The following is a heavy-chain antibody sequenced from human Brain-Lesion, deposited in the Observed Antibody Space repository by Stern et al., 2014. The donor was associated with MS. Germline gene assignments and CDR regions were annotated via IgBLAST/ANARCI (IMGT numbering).Heavy chain of an antibody. CDR2: SDHSGST. D-gene: IGHD6-13*01. CDR3: ARFPASRPHVFDS. J-gene: IGHJ4*02. V-gene: IGHV4-4*02. CDR1: GGSISSSNW. Sequence: VQLVESGPGLVKPSGTLSLTCAVSGGSISSSNWWSWVRQSPGKGLEWIGESDHSGSTIYNPSLKSRVTESVDKSKNRFSLHLSSVTAADTAVYFCARFPASRPHVFDSWGQGTLVTVSS.